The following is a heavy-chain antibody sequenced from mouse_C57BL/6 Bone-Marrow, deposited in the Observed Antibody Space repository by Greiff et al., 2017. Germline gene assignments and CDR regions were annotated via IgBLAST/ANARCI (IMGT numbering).Heavy chain of an antibody. CDR3: AREPLITTVPYWYFDV. D-gene: IGHD1-1*01. J-gene: IGHJ1*03. Sequence: EVQLQESGPVLVKPGASVKMSCKASGYTFTDYYMNWVKQSHGKSLEWIGVINPYNGGTSYNQKFKGKATLTVDKSSSTAYMELNSLTSEDSAVYYCAREPLITTVPYWYFDVWGTGTTVTVSS. CDR2: INPYNGGT. CDR1: GYTFTDYY. V-gene: IGHV1-19*01.